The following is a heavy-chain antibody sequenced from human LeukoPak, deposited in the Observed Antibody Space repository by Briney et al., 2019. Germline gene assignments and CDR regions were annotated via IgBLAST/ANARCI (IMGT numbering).Heavy chain of an antibody. CDR3: ARAMDNVLLWFGETYGMDV. CDR2: VNPNSGGT. CDR1: GYTFTGYY. Sequence: ASVTVSCKASGYTFTGYYMHWVRQAPGQGLEWMGWVNPNSGGTNYAQKFQGRVTMTRDTSISTAYMELSRLRSDDTAVYYCARAMDNVLLWFGETYGMDVWGQGTTVTVSS. D-gene: IGHD3-10*01. J-gene: IGHJ6*02. V-gene: IGHV1-2*02.